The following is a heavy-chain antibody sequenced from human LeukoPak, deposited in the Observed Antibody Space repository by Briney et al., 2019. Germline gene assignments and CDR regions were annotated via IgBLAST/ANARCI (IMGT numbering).Heavy chain of an antibody. Sequence: SVKVSCKASGYTFTSYGISWVRQAPGQGLEWMGWISAYNGNTNYAQKLQGRVTMTTDTSTSTAYMELRSLRSDDTAVYYCARYYYGSGSAYYYGMDVWGQGTTVTVSS. D-gene: IGHD3-10*01. V-gene: IGHV1-18*01. CDR3: ARYYYGSGSAYYYGMDV. CDR2: ISAYNGNT. J-gene: IGHJ6*02. CDR1: GYTFTSYG.